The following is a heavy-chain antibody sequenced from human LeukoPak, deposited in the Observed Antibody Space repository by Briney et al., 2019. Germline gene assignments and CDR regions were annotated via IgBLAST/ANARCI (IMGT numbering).Heavy chain of an antibody. D-gene: IGHD3-3*01. Sequence: ASVKVSCKASGYTFTSYYMHWVRQAPGQGLEWMGIINPSGGSTSYAQKFQGRVTMTRNTSISTAYMELSSLRSEDTAVYYCARGVSFWSGYSSYYYMDVWGKGTTVTVSS. V-gene: IGHV1-46*01. CDR1: GYTFTSYY. J-gene: IGHJ6*03. CDR2: INPSGGST. CDR3: ARGVSFWSGYSSYYYMDV.